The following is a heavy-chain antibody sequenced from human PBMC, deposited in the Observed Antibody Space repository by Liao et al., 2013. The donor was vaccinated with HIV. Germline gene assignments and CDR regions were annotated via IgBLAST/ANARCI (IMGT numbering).Heavy chain of an antibody. CDR3: ARGSQPLYCSSTNCYTKEGYYYYYYMDV. D-gene: IGHD2-2*02. V-gene: IGHV4-34*01. Sequence: QVQLQQWGTGLLKPSETLSLTCGVSGVSLDGYYCSWIRQSPGKGLEWIGEAIHSVRTNYNPSLKSRVSISIDTSKHQFSLKVSSVIAADTAVYYCARGSQPLYCSSTNCYTKEGYYYYYYMDVWGKGTTVTVSS. J-gene: IGHJ6*03. CDR1: GVSLDGYY. CDR2: AIHSVRT.